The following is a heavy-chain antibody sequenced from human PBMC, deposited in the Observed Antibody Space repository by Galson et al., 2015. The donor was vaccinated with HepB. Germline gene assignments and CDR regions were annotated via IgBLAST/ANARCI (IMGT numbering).Heavy chain of an antibody. Sequence: SVKVSCKASGYTFTRYGISWVRQAPGQGLEWMGWISAYNGNANYAQKLQGRVTMTTDTSTSTAYMELRSLRSDDTAVYYCARVSLGLGTQLLDFWGLGTLVTVSS. CDR3: ARVSLGLGTQLLDF. J-gene: IGHJ4*02. CDR2: ISAYNGNA. D-gene: IGHD3-16*01. CDR1: GYTFTRYG. V-gene: IGHV1-18*01.